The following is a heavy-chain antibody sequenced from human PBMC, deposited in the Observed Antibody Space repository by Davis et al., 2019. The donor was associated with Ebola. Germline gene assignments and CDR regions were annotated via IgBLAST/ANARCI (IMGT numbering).Heavy chain of an antibody. V-gene: IGHV4-34*01. Sequence: MPSETLSLTCVVYGGSFSGFYWSWIRQPPGKGLEWLGEINHSGSTTYNPSLRSRVTLSVDKSNNQSSLTLASVTAADTAVYYCAKENVLSGYYYYYVMDVWGKGTAVTVSS. D-gene: IGHD3-16*01. CDR1: GGSFSGFY. J-gene: IGHJ6*04. CDR2: INHSGST. CDR3: AKENVLSGYYYYYVMDV.